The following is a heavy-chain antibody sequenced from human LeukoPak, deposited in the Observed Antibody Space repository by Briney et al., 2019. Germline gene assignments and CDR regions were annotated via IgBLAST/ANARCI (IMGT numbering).Heavy chain of an antibody. V-gene: IGHV3-74*01. CDR1: GFTFSSYW. Sequence: GGSLRLSCAASGFTFSSYWMHWVRQAPGKGLVWVSRINSDGSSTSYADSVKGRFTISRDNSKNTLYLQMNSLRAEDTAVYYCARRAGGYSHPYDYWGQGILVTVSS. CDR2: INSDGSST. CDR3: ARRAGGYSHPYDY. D-gene: IGHD4-23*01. J-gene: IGHJ4*02.